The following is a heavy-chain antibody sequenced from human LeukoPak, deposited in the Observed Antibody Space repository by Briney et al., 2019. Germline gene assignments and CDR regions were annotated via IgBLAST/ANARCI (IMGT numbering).Heavy chain of an antibody. CDR2: IYHSGST. CDR3: ARVFGGLAFDI. D-gene: IGHD4-23*01. CDR1: DDSIRNHY. Sequence: PSETLSLTCTVSDDSIRNHYWSWIRQPPGKGLEWIGQIYHSGSTDYNPPLKSRITMSVDTSKNQFSLKLTSVTAADTAVYYCARVFGGLAFDIWGQGTRVTISS. J-gene: IGHJ3*02. V-gene: IGHV4-59*11.